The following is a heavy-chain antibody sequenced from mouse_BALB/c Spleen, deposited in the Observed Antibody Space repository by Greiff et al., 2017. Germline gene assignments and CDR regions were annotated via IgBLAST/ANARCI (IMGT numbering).Heavy chain of an antibody. CDR1: GFTFSDYG. CDR2: ISNLAYSI. J-gene: IGHJ4*01. Sequence: EVQLVESGGGLVQPGGSRKLSCAASGFTFSDYGMAWVRQAPGKGPEWVAFISNLAYSIYYADTVTGRFTISRENAKNTLYLEMSSLRSEDTAMYYCARGRAMDYWGQGTSVTVSS. V-gene: IGHV5-15*02. CDR3: ARGRAMDY.